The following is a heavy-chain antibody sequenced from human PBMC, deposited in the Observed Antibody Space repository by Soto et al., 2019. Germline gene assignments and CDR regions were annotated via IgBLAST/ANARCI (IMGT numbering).Heavy chain of an antibody. CDR1: GFTFSNAW. J-gene: IGHJ4*02. D-gene: IGHD2-15*01. CDR3: TSHPQDTSDD. Sequence: GGSLRLSCAASGFTFSNAWMNWVRQAPGRGLEWVGRIKNKANGGTTDYAAPVKGRFTTSRDDSKNTLYLQMNSLKTEDTAVYYCTSHPQDTSDDWGQGTLVTVSS. CDR2: IKNKANGGTT. V-gene: IGHV3-15*07.